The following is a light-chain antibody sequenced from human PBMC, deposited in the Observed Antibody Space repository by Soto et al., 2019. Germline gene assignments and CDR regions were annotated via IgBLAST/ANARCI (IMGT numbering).Light chain of an antibody. CDR1: SSNIGSNT. CDR3: AAWDGSLNGWV. CDR2: SNV. J-gene: IGLJ3*02. Sequence: QSVLTQAPSVSGTPGQRVTISCSGSSSNIGSNTVSWYQQVPGTAPKVLIYSNVQRPSGVPDRFSGSKSGTSASQAIGGLQSEDEADYYCAAWDGSLNGWVFGGGTKLTVL. V-gene: IGLV1-44*01.